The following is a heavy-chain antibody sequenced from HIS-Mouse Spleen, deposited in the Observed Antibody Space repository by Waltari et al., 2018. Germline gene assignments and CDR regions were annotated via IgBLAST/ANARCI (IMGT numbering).Heavy chain of an antibody. CDR1: GFTVSSNY. CDR3: ARDIKAAAC. Sequence: EVQLVESGGGLVQPGGSLRLSCAASGFTVSSNYMSWVRQAPGKGLGWVSVIYSGGRTYYADSVKGKFTIPRDNSKNTLYLQMNSLRAEDTGGYYCARDIKAAACWGQGTLVTVSS. V-gene: IGHV3-66*01. D-gene: IGHD6-13*01. CDR2: IYSGGRT. J-gene: IGHJ4*02.